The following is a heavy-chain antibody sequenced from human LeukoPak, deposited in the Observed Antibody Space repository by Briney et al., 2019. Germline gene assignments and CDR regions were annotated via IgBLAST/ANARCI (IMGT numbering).Heavy chain of an antibody. Sequence: PGGSLRLSCAASGFTISSYWMSWVRQAPGKGLEWVANIKQDGSEKYYADSVKGRFTISRDNARNSLYLQMNSLRAEDTAVYYCARENWNYRFDPWGQGTLVTVSS. CDR2: IKQDGSEK. V-gene: IGHV3-7*01. CDR3: ARENWNYRFDP. D-gene: IGHD1-7*01. CDR1: GFTISSYW. J-gene: IGHJ5*02.